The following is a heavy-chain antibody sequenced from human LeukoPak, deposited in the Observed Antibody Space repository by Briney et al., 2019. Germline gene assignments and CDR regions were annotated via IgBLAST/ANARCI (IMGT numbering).Heavy chain of an antibody. CDR3: ARHYSGYEFDY. V-gene: IGHV4-34*01. D-gene: IGHD5-12*01. CDR2: INHSGST. J-gene: IGHJ4*02. CDR1: GGSFSGYY. Sequence: SETLSLTCAVYGGSFSGYYWSWIRQPPGKGLEWIGEINHSGSTNYNPSLKSRVTISVDTSKNQFSLKLSSVTAADTAVYYCARHYSGYEFDYWGQGTLVTVSS.